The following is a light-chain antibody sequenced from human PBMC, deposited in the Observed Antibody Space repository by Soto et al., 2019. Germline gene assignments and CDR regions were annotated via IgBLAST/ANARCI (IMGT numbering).Light chain of an antibody. CDR1: QSVSSN. V-gene: IGKV3-15*01. J-gene: IGKJ5*01. Sequence: EMVMTQSPATLSVSPGERATLSCRASQSVSSNLAWYQQKPGQAPRLLIYGASTRATGIPARLSGSGSGTEFTLTIRGLEPDDFAIYYCQQYVISVTFGQGTRLEIK. CDR2: GAS. CDR3: QQYVISVT.